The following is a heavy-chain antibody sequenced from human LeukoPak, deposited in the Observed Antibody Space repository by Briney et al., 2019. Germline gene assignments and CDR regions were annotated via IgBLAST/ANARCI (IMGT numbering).Heavy chain of an antibody. CDR3: ARGRGGATIY. CDR1: GGSFSGYY. V-gene: IGHV4-34*01. CDR2: INHSGST. D-gene: IGHD1-26*01. Sequence: PSETLSLTCAVYGGSFSGYYWSWIRQPPGKGLEWIGEINHSGSTNYNPSLKSRVTISVDTSKNQFSLKLSSLTAADTAVYYCARGRGGATIYWGQGTLVTVSS. J-gene: IGHJ4*02.